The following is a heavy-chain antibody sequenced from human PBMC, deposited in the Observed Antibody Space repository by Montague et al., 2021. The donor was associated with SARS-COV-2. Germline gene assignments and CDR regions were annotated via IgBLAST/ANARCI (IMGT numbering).Heavy chain of an antibody. CDR1: GFTFSSYW. J-gene: IGHJ6*02. V-gene: IGHV3-74*01. Sequence: SLRLSCAASGFTFSSYWMHWVCQAPGKGLVWVSRINSDGSSTSYADSVKGRFTISRDNAKNTLYLQMNSLRAEDTAVYYCARSGQQLVHPLATLYYYYGMDVWGQGTTVTVSS. CDR2: INSDGSST. CDR3: ARSGQQLVHPLATLYYYYGMDV. D-gene: IGHD6-13*01.